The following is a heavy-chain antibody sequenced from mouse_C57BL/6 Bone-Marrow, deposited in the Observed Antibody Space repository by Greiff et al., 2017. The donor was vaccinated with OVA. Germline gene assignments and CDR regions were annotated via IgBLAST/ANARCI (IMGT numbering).Heavy chain of an antibody. J-gene: IGHJ1*03. Sequence: EVKLVESGPGMVKPSQSLSLTCTVTGYSITSGYDWHWIRHFPGNKLEWMGYISYSGSTNYNPSLKSRISITHDTSKNHFFLKLNSVTTEDTATYYCAREDYGSSYWYFDVWGTGTTVTVSS. V-gene: IGHV3-1*01. CDR3: AREDYGSSYWYFDV. CDR2: ISYSGST. D-gene: IGHD1-1*01. CDR1: GYSITSGYD.